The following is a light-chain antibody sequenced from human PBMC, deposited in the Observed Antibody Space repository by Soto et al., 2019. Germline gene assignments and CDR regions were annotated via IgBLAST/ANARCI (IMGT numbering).Light chain of an antibody. CDR1: QSVSSY. CDR2: DAS. Sequence: EIVLTQSPATLSLSPGERATLSCRASQSVSSYLAWYQQKPGQAPRLLIYDASNRATGIPARFSGSGSGTDFTLTISSLEPEDFAVYYCQQYFFSPATFGGGTKVEIK. CDR3: QQYFFSPAT. V-gene: IGKV3-11*01. J-gene: IGKJ4*01.